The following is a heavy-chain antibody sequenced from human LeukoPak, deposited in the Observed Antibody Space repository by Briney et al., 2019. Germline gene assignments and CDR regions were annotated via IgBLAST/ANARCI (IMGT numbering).Heavy chain of an antibody. CDR1: GGSLSSNSSY. CDR3: ARHAAIRNYVGSLDS. J-gene: IGHJ4*02. CDR2: IFCSGST. V-gene: IGHV4-39*01. Sequence: PSETLSLTCTVSGGSLSSNSSYWGWIRQPKGKRQDWIVTIFCSGSTYYNPSLKSRVTVSVDTSKNQFSLKVSSVTAADTAVYYCARHAAIRNYVGSLDSWGQGTLVTVSS. D-gene: IGHD4-11*01.